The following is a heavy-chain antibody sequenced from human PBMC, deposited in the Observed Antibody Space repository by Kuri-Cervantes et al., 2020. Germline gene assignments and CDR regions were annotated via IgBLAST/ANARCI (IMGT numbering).Heavy chain of an antibody. CDR1: GGTFSSYA. Sequence: SVKVSCKASGGTFSSYAISWVRQAPGQGLEWMGGIIPIFGTANYAQKFQGRVTITADESTSTAYMELSSLRSEDTAVYYCARPDPETYYYGSGSDRNYYYYGMDVWGRGTTVTVSS. J-gene: IGHJ6*02. CDR2: IIPIFGTA. D-gene: IGHD3-10*01. V-gene: IGHV1-69*13. CDR3: ARPDPETYYYGSGSDRNYYYYGMDV.